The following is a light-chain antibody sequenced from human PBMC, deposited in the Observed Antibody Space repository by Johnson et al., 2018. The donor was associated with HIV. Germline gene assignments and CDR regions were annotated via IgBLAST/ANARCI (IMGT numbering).Light chain of an antibody. Sequence: QSVLTQPPSVSAAPGQRVNISCSGPSSNIENYFVSWYQQLPGAAPRLLIYEDYKRPSGILDRFSGSKFGTPATLGITGLQPGDEADDYCGTWDRGLSARYVFGTGTKVTVL. J-gene: IGLJ1*01. V-gene: IGLV1-51*02. CDR2: EDY. CDR1: SSNIENYF. CDR3: GTWDRGLSARYV.